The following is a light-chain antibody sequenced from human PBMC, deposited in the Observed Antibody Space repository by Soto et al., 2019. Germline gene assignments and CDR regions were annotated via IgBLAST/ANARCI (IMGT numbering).Light chain of an antibody. V-gene: IGKV1-39*01. Sequence: DIQMTQSPSSVSASIGDRVTITCRASQNINSFLNWYQQTPGRAPKVLISGSSILQSGVPPRFSGSGSGTDFTLTIRSPEPEDFATYYCQQTYTPPWTFGQGTKVDLK. CDR3: QQTYTPPWT. J-gene: IGKJ1*01. CDR2: GSS. CDR1: QNINSF.